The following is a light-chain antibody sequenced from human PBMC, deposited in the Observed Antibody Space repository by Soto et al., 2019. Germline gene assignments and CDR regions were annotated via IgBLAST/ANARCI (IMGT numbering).Light chain of an antibody. CDR3: HQSYSTPRLT. J-gene: IGKJ4*01. Sequence: DIQMTQSPSSLSASVGDRVTITCRASQSISIYLNWYQQKPGKAPKFLIYAASSLQSGVPSRFSGSGSGTDFTLTISRLQPEDFATYYCHQSYSTPRLTFGGGTNVEIK. V-gene: IGKV1-39*01. CDR1: QSISIY. CDR2: AAS.